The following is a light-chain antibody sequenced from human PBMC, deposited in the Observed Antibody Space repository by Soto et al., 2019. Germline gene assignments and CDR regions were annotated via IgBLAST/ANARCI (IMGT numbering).Light chain of an antibody. CDR3: QQYNKWPPYT. CDR1: QSVSSN. CDR2: GAS. J-gene: IGKJ2*01. Sequence: EIVMTQSPANLSVSPGERATLSCRASQSVSSNLAWYQQKPGQGPRLLIYGASTRATSIPARFSGSGSGTAFTLTINSLQSEDFAVYYCQQYNKWPPYTFGQGTKREIK. V-gene: IGKV3-15*01.